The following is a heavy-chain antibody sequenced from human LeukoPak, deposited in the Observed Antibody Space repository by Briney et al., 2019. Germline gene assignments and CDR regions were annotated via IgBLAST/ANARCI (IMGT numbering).Heavy chain of an antibody. CDR2: IGTAGDT. J-gene: IGHJ4*02. CDR3: ASTFPYCGGGSCAL. CDR1: GFTFSSYD. Sequence: GGSLRLSCAASGFTFSSYDMHWVRQATGKGLEWVSAIGTAGDTYYPGSVKGRFTISRENAKNSLYLQMNSLRAEDTAIYYCASTFPYCGGGSCALGGQGTLVTVSS. D-gene: IGHD2-15*01. V-gene: IGHV3-13*01.